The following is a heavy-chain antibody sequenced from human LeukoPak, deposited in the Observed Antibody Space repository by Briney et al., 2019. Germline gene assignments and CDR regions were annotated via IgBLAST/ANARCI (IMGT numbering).Heavy chain of an antibody. V-gene: IGHV4-34*01. CDR2: T. D-gene: IGHD5-18*01. Sequence: TNYNPSLKTPLTISVDTSKNPFSLKLSSVTAADTAVYYCARGSGDSGYSYGFGSYWFDPWGQGTLVTVSS. J-gene: IGHJ5*02. CDR3: ARGSGDSGYSYGFGSYWFDP.